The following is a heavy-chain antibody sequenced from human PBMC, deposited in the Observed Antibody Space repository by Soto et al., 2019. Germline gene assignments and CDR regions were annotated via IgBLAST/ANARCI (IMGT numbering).Heavy chain of an antibody. V-gene: IGHV4-4*07. J-gene: IGHJ4*02. CDR1: GGSISSYY. CDR2: IYTSGST. D-gene: IGHD1-1*01. Sequence: PSETLSLTCTVSGGSISSYYWSWIRQPAGKGLEWIGRIYTSGSTNYNPSLKSRVTMSVDTSKNQFSLKLSSVTAADTAVYYCARGRKTGTTYYFDYWGQGTLVTVSS. CDR3: ARGRKTGTTYYFDY.